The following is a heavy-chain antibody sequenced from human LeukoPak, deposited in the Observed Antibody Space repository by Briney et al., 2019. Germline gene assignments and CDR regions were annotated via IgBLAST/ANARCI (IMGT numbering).Heavy chain of an antibody. Sequence: SVKVSCKASGGTFSSYAISWVRQAPGQGLEWMGGIIPIFGTASYAQKFQGRVTITTDESTSTAYMGLSSLRSEDTAVYYCARAAPIAVAGTEYYYYYYMDVWGKGTTVTVSS. J-gene: IGHJ6*03. CDR2: IIPIFGTA. CDR3: ARAAPIAVAGTEYYYYYYMDV. V-gene: IGHV1-69*05. CDR1: GGTFSSYA. D-gene: IGHD6-19*01.